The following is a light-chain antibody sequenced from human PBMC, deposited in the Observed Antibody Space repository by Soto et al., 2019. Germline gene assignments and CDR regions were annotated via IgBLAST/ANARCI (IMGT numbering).Light chain of an antibody. CDR3: QHYNNWSPIT. CDR1: QSVSSK. V-gene: IGKV3-15*01. J-gene: IGKJ5*01. Sequence: ELVMTQSPATLSVSPGERATLSCRASQSVSSKLAWYQQKPGQAPRLLIYGASTRATGIAARFSGSGSGTEFTLTISSLQSEDFTVYYCQHYNNWSPITFGQGTRLEIK. CDR2: GAS.